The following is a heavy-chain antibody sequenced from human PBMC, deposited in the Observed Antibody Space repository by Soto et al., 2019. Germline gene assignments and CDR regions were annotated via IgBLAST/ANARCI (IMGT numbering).Heavy chain of an antibody. CDR1: GGYINSHY. J-gene: IGHJ6*03. CDR2: IFYSGST. D-gene: IGHD3-10*01. Sequence: QVQLQESGPGLVKPSETLSLTCTVSGGYINSHYWSWIRQPPGKGLEWIGYIFYSGSTTYNPSLKSRVTISVDTSKNQFSLELNSVTAADTAVYFCARDGRGGGSDYYMDVWGKGTTVTVSS. CDR3: ARDGRGGGSDYYMDV. V-gene: IGHV4-59*11.